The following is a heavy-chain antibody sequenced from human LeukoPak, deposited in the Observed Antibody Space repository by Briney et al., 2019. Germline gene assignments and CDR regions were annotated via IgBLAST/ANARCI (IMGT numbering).Heavy chain of an antibody. CDR1: GGSISSYY. CDR2: IYYSVSI. V-gene: IGHV4-59*12. D-gene: IGHD6-19*01. CDR3: ASRMAGTGDYGAFDI. Sequence: SETLSLTCTVSGGSISSYYWSWIRQPPGKGLEWIGYIYYSVSINYNPSLKSRVTISVDKSKNQFSLKLSSVTAADTAVYYCASRMAGTGDYGAFDIWGQGTMVTVSS. J-gene: IGHJ3*02.